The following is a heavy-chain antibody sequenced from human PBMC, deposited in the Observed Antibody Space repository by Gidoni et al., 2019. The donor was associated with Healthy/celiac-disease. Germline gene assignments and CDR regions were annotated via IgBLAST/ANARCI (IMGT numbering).Heavy chain of an antibody. J-gene: IGHJ4*02. CDR3: AKDLSGGAMARGGLDY. D-gene: IGHD3-16*01. CDR1: GFTFISYA. V-gene: IGHV3-23*01. CDR2: ISGSGGST. Sequence: EVQLLESGGGLVQPGGSLRLSCAASGFTFISYAMSWVRQAPGKGLEWVAAISGSGGSTYYADSVKGRFTISRDNSKNTLYLQMNSLRAEDTAVYYCAKDLSGGAMARGGLDYWGQGTLVTVSS.